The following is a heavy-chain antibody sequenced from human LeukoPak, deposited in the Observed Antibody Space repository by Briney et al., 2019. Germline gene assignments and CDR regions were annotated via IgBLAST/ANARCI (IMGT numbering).Heavy chain of an antibody. Sequence: ASVKVSCKASGGTFSSYATSWVRQAPGQGLEWMGWINPNSGGTNYAQKFQGRVTMTRDTSISTAYMELSRLRSDDTAVYYCARDHDFWSGLDYWGQGTLVTVSS. J-gene: IGHJ4*02. CDR2: INPNSGGT. CDR1: GGTFSSYA. CDR3: ARDHDFWSGLDY. D-gene: IGHD3-3*01. V-gene: IGHV1-2*02.